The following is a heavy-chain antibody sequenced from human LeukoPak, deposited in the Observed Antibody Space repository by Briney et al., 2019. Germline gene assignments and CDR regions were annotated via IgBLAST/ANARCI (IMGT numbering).Heavy chain of an antibody. D-gene: IGHD2-21*02. Sequence: TSVKVSCKASGGTFSSYALSWVRQAPGQGREWMGRVIPIFGTANYAQKFQGRVTITTDESTSTAYMELSKLRSEDTAVYDWARPQAQVPDGSNCVGFQNWGPGTLVTVSS. CDR3: ARPQAQVPDGSNCVGFQN. J-gene: IGHJ4*02. CDR1: GGTFSSYA. V-gene: IGHV1-69*05. CDR2: VIPIFGTA.